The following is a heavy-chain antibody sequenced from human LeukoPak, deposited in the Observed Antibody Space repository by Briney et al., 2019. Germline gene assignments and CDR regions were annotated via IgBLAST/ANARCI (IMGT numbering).Heavy chain of an antibody. CDR2: IIPIFGTA. V-gene: IGHV1-69*13. D-gene: IGHD3-22*01. CDR3: AAVRNYYDSSGYYDYVDY. Sequence: SVKVSFKASGGTFSSYAISWVRQAPGQGLEWMGGIIPIFGTANYAQKFQGRVTITADESTSTAYMELSSLRSEDTAVYYCAAVRNYYDSSGYYDYVDYWGQGTLVTVSS. J-gene: IGHJ4*02. CDR1: GGTFSSYA.